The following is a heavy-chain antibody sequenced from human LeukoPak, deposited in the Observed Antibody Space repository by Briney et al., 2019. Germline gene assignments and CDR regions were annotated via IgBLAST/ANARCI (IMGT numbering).Heavy chain of an antibody. CDR1: EFSFSDYA. CDR2: ISADEAHV. CDR3: ARDPIGGPPDYLAQ. V-gene: IGHV3-30*04. J-gene: IGHJ4*02. D-gene: IGHD3-16*01. Sequence: GGSLRLSCTTSEFSFSDYAMHWVRQAAGKGPEWVAVISADEAHVIYRGSLGGRFTISKDQSKTTLFLQTDTLSPEASAVYYCARDPIGGPPDYLAQWGQGTLVTVSS.